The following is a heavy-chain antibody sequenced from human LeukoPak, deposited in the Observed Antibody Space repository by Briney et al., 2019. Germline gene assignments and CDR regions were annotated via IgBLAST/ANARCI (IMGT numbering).Heavy chain of an antibody. CDR1: GFTVSSNY. Sequence: PGGALRLSCAASGFTVSSNYMSWVRQAPGKGLEGVSVIYSGGSPYSTDSVRGRFTISRDNSKNTLYLQMNSLRAEDTAVYYCATASSSSGWHPVYVFDIWGQGTMVTVSS. CDR2: IYSGGSP. D-gene: IGHD6-19*01. V-gene: IGHV3-66*02. CDR3: ATASSSSGWHPVYVFDI. J-gene: IGHJ3*02.